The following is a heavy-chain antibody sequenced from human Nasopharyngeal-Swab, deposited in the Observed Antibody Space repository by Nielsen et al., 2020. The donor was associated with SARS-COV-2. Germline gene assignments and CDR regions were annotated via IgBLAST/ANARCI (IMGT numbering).Heavy chain of an antibody. D-gene: IGHD2-21*01. CDR3: AKDQSINWFDP. Sequence: VRQAPGKGLEWVAVMSYDGSNKYYADSVKGRFTISRDNSKNTLYLQMNSLRAEDTAVYYCAKDQSINWFDPWGQGTLVTVSS. V-gene: IGHV3-30*18. J-gene: IGHJ5*02. CDR2: MSYDGSNK.